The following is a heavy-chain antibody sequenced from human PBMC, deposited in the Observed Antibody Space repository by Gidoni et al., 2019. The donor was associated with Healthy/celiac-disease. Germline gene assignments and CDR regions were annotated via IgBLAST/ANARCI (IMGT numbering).Heavy chain of an antibody. D-gene: IGHD2-15*01. J-gene: IGHJ6*03. V-gene: IGHV4-31*03. CDR3: ARDLSDVVVVAATSYYYYYMDV. CDR1: GGCISSGGYY. CDR2: IYYSGST. Sequence: QVQLQESGTGLVKPSQTLSLTCTVSGGCISSGGYYGSWISQHPGKVLEWIGYIYYSGSTYYNPSLKSRVTISVDTSKNQFSLKLSSVTAADTAVYYCARDLSDVVVVAATSYYYYYMDVWCKGTTVTVSS.